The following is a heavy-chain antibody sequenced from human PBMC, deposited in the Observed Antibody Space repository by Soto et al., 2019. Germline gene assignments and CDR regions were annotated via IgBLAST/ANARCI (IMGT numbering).Heavy chain of an antibody. V-gene: IGHV6-1*01. D-gene: IGHD2-2*01. Sequence: PSKPLSLTCAISGDSVSSNSATWNWIRHSPARGLEWLGRTYYRSKWYSAYAVSVKSGISVNPDTSKNQFSLQLKSVTPDDTAVYYSAKGPSRIDYWGQVALSPVSS. CDR1: GDSVSSNSAT. CDR3: AKGPSRIDY. CDR2: TYYRSKWYS. J-gene: IGHJ4*02.